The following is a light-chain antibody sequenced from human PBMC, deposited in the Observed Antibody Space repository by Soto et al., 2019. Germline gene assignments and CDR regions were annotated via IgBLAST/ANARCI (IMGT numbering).Light chain of an antibody. CDR2: DAS. Sequence: DIQMTQSPSTLSASVGDRVTITCRASQSISSWLAWYQQKPGKAPKLLIYDASSLESGVPSSFSGSGSGTEFTLTFSSLQPDDFATYYCQQYNSYSTWTFGQGTKVDIK. CDR1: QSISSW. J-gene: IGKJ1*01. V-gene: IGKV1-5*01. CDR3: QQYNSYSTWT.